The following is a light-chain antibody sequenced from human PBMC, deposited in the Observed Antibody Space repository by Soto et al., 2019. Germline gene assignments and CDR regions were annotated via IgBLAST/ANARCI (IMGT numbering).Light chain of an antibody. CDR1: KLGEKY. V-gene: IGLV3-1*01. CDR2: QDT. CDR3: QAWDSGTAV. J-gene: IGLJ3*02. Sequence: SYELTQPPSVSVSPGQTASITCSGDKLGEKYACWYLQKSGQSPVLVIYQDTKRPSGIPERFSGSISGNTATLTISGTQAMDEGDYYCQAWDSGTAVFGGGTKLTVL.